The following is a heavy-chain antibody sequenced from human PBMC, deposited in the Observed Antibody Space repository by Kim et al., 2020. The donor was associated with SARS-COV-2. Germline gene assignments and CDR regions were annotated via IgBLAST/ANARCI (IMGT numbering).Heavy chain of an antibody. CDR2: ISFDGSNN. J-gene: IGHJ3*02. D-gene: IGHD3-10*01. V-gene: IGHV3-30*04. CDR1: GFTFSSYT. CDR3: ARDRGWFDSFDI. Sequence: GGSLRLSCAASGFTFSSYTMHWVRQSPGKGLEWVAVISFDGSNNNYVDSVKGRFTISRDNSKNTLYLQMNSLRAEDTAVYYCARDRGWFDSFDICGQGT.